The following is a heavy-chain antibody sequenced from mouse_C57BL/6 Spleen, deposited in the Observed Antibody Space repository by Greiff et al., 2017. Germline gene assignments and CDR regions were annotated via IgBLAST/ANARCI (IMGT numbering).Heavy chain of an antibody. Sequence: VKLVESGAELVKPGASVKLSCKASGYTFTEYTIHWVKQRSGQGLEWIGWFYPGSGSIKYNEKFKDKATLTADKSSSTVYMELSRLTSEDSAVYFCARHEDPASPRWYFDVWGTGTTVTVSS. J-gene: IGHJ1*03. CDR3: ARHEDPASPRWYFDV. V-gene: IGHV1-62-2*01. CDR2: FYPGSGSI. CDR1: GYTFTEYT.